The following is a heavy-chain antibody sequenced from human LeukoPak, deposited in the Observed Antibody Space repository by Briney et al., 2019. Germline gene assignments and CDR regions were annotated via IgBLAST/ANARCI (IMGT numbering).Heavy chain of an antibody. D-gene: IGHD3-10*01. CDR1: GFTFSSYA. CDR2: ISSNGGST. V-gene: IGHV3-64D*06. CDR3: VKETGKDSMVGGLDRAFLDY. Sequence: GGSLRLSCSASGFTFSSYAMHWVRQAPGKGLEYVSAISSNGGSTYYADSVKGRFTISRDNSKNTLYLQMSSLRAEDTAVYYCVKETGKDSMVGGLDRAFLDYWGQGPRVTVSS. J-gene: IGHJ4*02.